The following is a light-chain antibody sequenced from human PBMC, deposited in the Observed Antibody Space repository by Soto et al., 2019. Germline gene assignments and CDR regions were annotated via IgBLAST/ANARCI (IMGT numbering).Light chain of an antibody. Sequence: QPVLTQSPSASASLGASVKLTCTLSSGHSSYAIAWHQQQPEKGPRYLMKLNSDGSHNKGDGIPDRFSGSSSGAERYLTISSLQSEDEADYYCQTWGTGILVVFGGGTKVTVL. J-gene: IGLJ2*01. CDR3: QTWGTGILVV. CDR2: LNSDGSH. V-gene: IGLV4-69*01. CDR1: SGHSSYA.